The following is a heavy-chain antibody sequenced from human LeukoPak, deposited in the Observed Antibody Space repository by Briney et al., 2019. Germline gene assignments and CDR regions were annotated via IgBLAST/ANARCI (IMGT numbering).Heavy chain of an antibody. CDR2: ITGDGGGT. V-gene: IGHV3-23*01. D-gene: IGHD1-26*01. CDR3: AKETSSGNFVTIDC. Sequence: KSGGSLRLSCTASGFTFRSYVMSWVRQTPEKGLEWVSAITGDGGGTNHADSVKGRFTISRDNSKNTLYMQMNSLRAEDTAVYHCAKETSSGNFVTIDCWGQGALVTVSS. CDR1: GFTFRSYV. J-gene: IGHJ4*02.